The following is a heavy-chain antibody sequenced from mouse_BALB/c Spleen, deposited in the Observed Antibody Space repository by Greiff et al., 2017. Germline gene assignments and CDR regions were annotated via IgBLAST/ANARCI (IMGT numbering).Heavy chain of an antibody. CDR2: IDPANGNT. Sequence: VHVKQSGAELVKPGASVKLSCTASGFNIKDTYMHWVKQRPEQGLEWIGRIDPANGNTKYDPKFQGKATITADTSSNTAYLQLSSLTSEDTAVYYCARPGDYWGQGTSVTVSS. V-gene: IGHV14-3*02. J-gene: IGHJ4*01. CDR1: GFNIKDTY. CDR3: ARPGDY.